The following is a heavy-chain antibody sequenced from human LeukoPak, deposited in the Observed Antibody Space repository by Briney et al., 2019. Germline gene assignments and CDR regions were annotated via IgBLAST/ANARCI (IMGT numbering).Heavy chain of an antibody. Sequence: ASVKVSCKASGGTFSSYAISWVRQATGQGLEWMGWMNPNSGNTGYAQKFQGRVTMTRNTSISTAYMELSSLRSEDTAVYYCARGLITMVRGVPKPDYYYYYMDVWGKGTTVTISS. CDR1: GGTFSSYA. D-gene: IGHD3-10*01. CDR2: MNPNSGNT. CDR3: ARGLITMVRGVPKPDYYYYYMDV. V-gene: IGHV1-8*02. J-gene: IGHJ6*03.